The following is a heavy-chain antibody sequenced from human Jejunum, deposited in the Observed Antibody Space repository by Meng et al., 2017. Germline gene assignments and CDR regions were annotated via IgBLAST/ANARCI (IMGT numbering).Heavy chain of an antibody. D-gene: IGHD2-2*01. CDR2: IYSTGST. Sequence: QVQRQESGQGLVKSSETLALTCTVSGGSISGYYWNWIRQNPGKGLEWIGYIYSTGSTNYNPSLESRVTISIDTSKNQFSLKLSSVTAADTAVYYCARGTTYWYYWGQGTLVTVSS. J-gene: IGHJ4*02. CDR1: GGSISGYY. CDR3: ARGTTYWYY. V-gene: IGHV4-59*01.